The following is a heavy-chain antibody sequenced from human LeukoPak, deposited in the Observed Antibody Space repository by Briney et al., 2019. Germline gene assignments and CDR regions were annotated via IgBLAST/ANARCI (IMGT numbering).Heavy chain of an antibody. CDR3: ARGRFLETNWFDP. CDR1: GYTFTSYD. V-gene: IGHV1-8*01. J-gene: IGHJ5*02. D-gene: IGHD3-3*01. Sequence: GASVKVSCKASGYTFTSYDINWVRQATGQGLEWMGWMNPNSGNTGYAQKFQGRVTLTRNTSISTAYMELSSLRSEDTAVYYCARGRFLETNWFDPWGQGTLVTVSS. CDR2: MNPNSGNT.